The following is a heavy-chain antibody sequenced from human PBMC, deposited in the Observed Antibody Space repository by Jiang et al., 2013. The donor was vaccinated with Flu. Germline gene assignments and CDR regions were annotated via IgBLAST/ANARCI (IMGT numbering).Heavy chain of an antibody. CDR2: IYWSDDK. CDR1: GFSLTIAGEG. J-gene: IGHJ4*02. CDR3: AHFDTRVHTGFFDY. D-gene: IGHD4/OR15-4a*01. V-gene: IGHV2-5*01. Sequence: KPTQTLTLTCTFSGFSLTIAGEGIVWIRQPPEKALEYVALIYWSDDKRYSPSLEGRASMTKDLSRNQLVLTVTNMAPXDTATYYCAHFDTRVHTGFFDYWGQGILVTVSS.